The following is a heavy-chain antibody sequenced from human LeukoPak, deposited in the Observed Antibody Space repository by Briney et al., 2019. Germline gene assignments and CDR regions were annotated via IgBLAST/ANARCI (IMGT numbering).Heavy chain of an antibody. CDR1: GYTFTSYY. D-gene: IGHD1-26*01. J-gene: IGHJ6*03. CDR3: ATAPGGSYYMDV. Sequence: ASVKVSCKASGYTFTSYYMHWVRQAPGQGLEWMGIINPSGGSTSYAQKFQGRVTMTRDMSTSTVYMELSSLRSEDTAVYYCATAPGGSYYMDVWGKGTTVTVSS. V-gene: IGHV1-46*01. CDR2: INPSGGST.